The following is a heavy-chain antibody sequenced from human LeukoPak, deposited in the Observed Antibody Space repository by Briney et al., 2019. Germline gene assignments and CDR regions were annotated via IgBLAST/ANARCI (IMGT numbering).Heavy chain of an antibody. CDR3: ARAPGTGPGWFDP. Sequence: GGSLRLSCAASGFTVSSNYMSWVRQAPGKGLEWVSLIYSGGSTYYADSVKGRFTISRDNSKNTLYLQMNNLRAEDTAMYYCARAPGTGPGWFDPWGQGTLVTVSS. D-gene: IGHD3/OR15-3a*01. J-gene: IGHJ5*02. CDR2: IYSGGST. V-gene: IGHV3-53*01. CDR1: GFTVSSNY.